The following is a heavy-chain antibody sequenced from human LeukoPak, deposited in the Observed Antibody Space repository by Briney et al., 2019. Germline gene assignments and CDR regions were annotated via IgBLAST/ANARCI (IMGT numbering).Heavy chain of an antibody. Sequence: ASVKVSCKASGYTFTSYGISWVRQAPGQGLEWMGIINPSGGSTTYPQNFQDRVTVTRDTSTSTVYMELSSLRSEDTAVYYCARGIVGDSVAFDYWGQGTLVTVSA. V-gene: IGHV1-46*01. CDR1: GYTFTSYG. CDR3: ARGIVGDSVAFDY. J-gene: IGHJ4*02. CDR2: INPSGGST. D-gene: IGHD1-26*01.